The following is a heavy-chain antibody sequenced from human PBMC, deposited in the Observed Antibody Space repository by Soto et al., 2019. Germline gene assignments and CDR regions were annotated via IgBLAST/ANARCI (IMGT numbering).Heavy chain of an antibody. CDR1: GFTFSTYD. CDR2: ITNTGGGR. Sequence: GGSLRLSWAASGFTFSTYDMTWVRQAPGKGLEWVSDITNTGGGRYYADSVKGRFTISRDNSKNTLYLQMNSLRAEDTAMYYCAKHNGDCDYHDYWGQGTLVTVSS. J-gene: IGHJ4*02. D-gene: IGHD2-21*02. CDR3: AKHNGDCDYHDY. V-gene: IGHV3-23*01.